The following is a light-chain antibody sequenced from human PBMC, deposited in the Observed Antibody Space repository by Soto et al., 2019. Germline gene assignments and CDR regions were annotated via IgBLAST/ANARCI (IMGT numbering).Light chain of an antibody. CDR3: QQYFNTPYT. CDR2: WAS. CDR1: QSVLYSSNNKNY. J-gene: IGKJ2*01. V-gene: IGKV4-1*01. Sequence: DIVMTQSPDSLPVSLGERATINCKSSQSVLYSSNNKNYLAWYQQKPRQPPKLLIYWASTRESGVPDRFSGSGSGSDFTLTISSLQAEDVAVYYCQQYFNTPYTFGQGTKLEIK.